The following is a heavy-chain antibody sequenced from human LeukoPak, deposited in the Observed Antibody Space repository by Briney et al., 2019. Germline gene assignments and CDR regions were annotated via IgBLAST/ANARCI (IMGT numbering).Heavy chain of an antibody. Sequence: GGSLRLSCAASGFTFSSYEMNWVRQAPGKGPEWVSYISSSGSTTYYADSVKGRFTISRDNAKNSLYLQINSLRAEDTAIYYCARGEITVTMRYFDYWGQGTLVTVSS. CDR2: ISSSGSTT. J-gene: IGHJ4*02. CDR1: GFTFSSYE. V-gene: IGHV3-48*03. D-gene: IGHD4-17*01. CDR3: ARGEITVTMRYFDY.